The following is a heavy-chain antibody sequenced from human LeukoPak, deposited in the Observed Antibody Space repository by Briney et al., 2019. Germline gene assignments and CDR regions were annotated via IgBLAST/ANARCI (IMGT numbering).Heavy chain of an antibody. V-gene: IGHV3-11*01. CDR3: ARDHGDSSGYDMDV. D-gene: IGHD3-22*01. CDR2: ISSSGSTI. J-gene: IGHJ6*02. CDR1: GFTFSDYY. Sequence: GGSLRLSCAASGFTFSDYYMSWICQAPGKGLEWVSYISSSGSTIYHADSVKGRFTISRDNAKNSLYLQMNSLRAEDTAVYYCARDHGDSSGYDMDVWGQGTTVTVSS.